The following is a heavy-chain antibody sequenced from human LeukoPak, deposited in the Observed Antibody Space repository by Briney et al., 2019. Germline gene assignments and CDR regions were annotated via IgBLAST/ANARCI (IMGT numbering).Heavy chain of an antibody. D-gene: IGHD3-22*01. CDR2: ISSTGTTI. CDR3: ARDTGAYYDSGGLDY. CDR1: GFTFGDYA. Sequence: PGGSLRLSCTDSGFTFGDYAMNWVRQAPGKGLEWVSYISSTGTTIYYADSVKGRFTISRDNAKNSLYLQMNSLRAEDTAVYYCARDTGAYYDSGGLDYWGQGTLVTVSS. V-gene: IGHV3-48*03. J-gene: IGHJ4*02.